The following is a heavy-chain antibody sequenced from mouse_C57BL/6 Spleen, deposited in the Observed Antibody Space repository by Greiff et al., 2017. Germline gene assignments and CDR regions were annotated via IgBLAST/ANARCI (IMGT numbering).Heavy chain of an antibody. CDR1: GYSITSGYD. D-gene: IGHD2-10*02. J-gene: IGHJ3*01. CDR2: ISYSGST. CDR3: ARKGYGNPFAY. V-gene: IGHV3-1*01. Sequence: EVKLQESGPGMVKPSQSLSLTCTVTGYSITSGYDWHWIRHFPGNILEWMGYISYSGSTNYNPSLKSRISITHDTSKNHFFLKLNSVTTEDTATYYCARKGYGNPFAYWGQGTLVTVSA.